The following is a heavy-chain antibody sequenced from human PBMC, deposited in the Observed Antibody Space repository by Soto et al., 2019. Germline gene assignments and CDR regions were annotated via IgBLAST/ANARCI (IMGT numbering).Heavy chain of an antibody. CDR1: GFTFNIYG. V-gene: IGHV3-30*18. Sequence: GGSLRLSCAASGFTFNIYGMHWVRQAPDKGLEWVALISYDGSNQYYADSVKGRFTISRDNSKSTLFLQMNSLRADDTAVYYCAKDQASGQGSFDSWGQGTLVTVSS. J-gene: IGHJ4*02. CDR3: AKDQASGQGSFDS. CDR2: ISYDGSNQ.